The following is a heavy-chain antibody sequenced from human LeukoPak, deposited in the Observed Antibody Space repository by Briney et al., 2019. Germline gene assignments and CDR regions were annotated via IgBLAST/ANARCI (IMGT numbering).Heavy chain of an antibody. CDR2: INWNGGST. Sequence: PGGSLRLSCAASGFTFDDYGMSWVRQAPGKGLEWVSGINWNGGSTGYADSVKGRFTISRDNAKNSLYLQMNSLRAEDTALYYCARDQGGSYVGGPDNWFDPWGQGTLVTVSS. V-gene: IGHV3-20*04. D-gene: IGHD1-26*01. CDR3: ARDQGGSYVGGPDNWFDP. J-gene: IGHJ5*02. CDR1: GFTFDDYG.